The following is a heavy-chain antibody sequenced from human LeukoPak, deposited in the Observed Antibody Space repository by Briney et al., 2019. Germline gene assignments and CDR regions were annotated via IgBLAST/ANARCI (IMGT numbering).Heavy chain of an antibody. J-gene: IGHJ4*02. CDR1: GGTFSSYA. D-gene: IGHD4-17*01. V-gene: IGHV1-69*13. CDR3: ARDPMTTVTADDY. CDR2: IIPIFGTA. Sequence: GASVKVSCQASGGTFSSYAISWVRPAPGQGLEWMGGIIPIFGTANYAQKFQGRVTITADESTSTAYMELSSLRSEDTAVYYCARDPMTTVTADDYWGQGTLVTVSS.